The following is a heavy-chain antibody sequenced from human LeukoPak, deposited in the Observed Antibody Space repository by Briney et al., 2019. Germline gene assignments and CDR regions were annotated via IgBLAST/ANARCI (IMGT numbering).Heavy chain of an antibody. CDR3: ARDRGGRYFDWLLFTWFDP. CDR1: GYTFTTYG. CDR2: ISAYNGNT. J-gene: IGHJ5*02. V-gene: IGHV1-18*01. Sequence: ASVKVSCKASGYTFTTYGISWVRQAPGQGLEWMGWISAYNGNTNYAQKLQGRVTMTTDTSTSTAYMELRSLRSDDTAVYYCARDRGGRYFDWLLFTWFDPWGQGTLVTVSS. D-gene: IGHD3-9*01.